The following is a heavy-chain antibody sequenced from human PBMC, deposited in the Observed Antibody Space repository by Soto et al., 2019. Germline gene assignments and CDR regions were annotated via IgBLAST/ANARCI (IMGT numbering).Heavy chain of an antibody. CDR3: ARGQWLVDY. V-gene: IGHV4-34*01. CDR1: GGSFSGYY. CDR2: INHSGST. Sequence: SETLSLTCAVYGGSFSGYYWSWIRQPPGKGLEWIGEINHSGSTNYNPSLKSRVTISVDTSKNQFSLKLSSVTAADTAVYYCARGQWLVDYWGQGTLVTVSS. J-gene: IGHJ4*02. D-gene: IGHD6-19*01.